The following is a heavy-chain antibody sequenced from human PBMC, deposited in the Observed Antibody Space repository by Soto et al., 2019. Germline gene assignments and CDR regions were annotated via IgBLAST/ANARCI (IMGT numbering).Heavy chain of an antibody. J-gene: IGHJ5*02. CDR3: AREMGFTMVRGVIIGWFDP. CDR2: IIPIFGTA. CDR1: GVTFSSYA. D-gene: IGHD3-10*01. V-gene: IGHV1-69*13. Sequence: AVKVSCKASGVTFSSYAISWVRQAPGQGLEWMGGIIPIFGTANYAQKFQGRVTITADESTSTAYMELSSLRSEDTAVYYCAREMGFTMVRGVIIGWFDPWGQGTLVTAPQ.